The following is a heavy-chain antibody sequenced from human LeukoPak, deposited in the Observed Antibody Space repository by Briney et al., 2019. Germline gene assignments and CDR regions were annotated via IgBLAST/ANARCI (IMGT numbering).Heavy chain of an antibody. CDR3: TRDHSYATFDY. D-gene: IGHD5-18*01. J-gene: IGHJ4*02. CDR1: GFTFGDFA. V-gene: IGHV3-49*03. Sequence: GGSLRLSCAASGFTFGDFAMSWFRQAPGKGLEWVGFIRSKAYGGTTEYAASVKGRFTISRDDSKSIAYLQLNGLRTEDTAVYYCTRDHSYATFDYWGQGTLVTVSS. CDR2: IRSKAYGGTT.